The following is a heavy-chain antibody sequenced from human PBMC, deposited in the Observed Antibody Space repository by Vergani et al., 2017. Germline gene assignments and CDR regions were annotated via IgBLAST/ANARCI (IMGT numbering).Heavy chain of an antibody. D-gene: IGHD2-8*01. CDR2: IYYSGST. Sequence: QVQLQESGPGLVKPSETLSLTCTVSGGSISSYYWSWIRQPPGKGLEWIGYIYYSGSTNYNPSLKSRVTISVDTSKNQFSLKLRSVTAADTAVYYCARVEWGRAFDYWGQGTLVTVSS. J-gene: IGHJ4*02. CDR1: GGSISSYY. CDR3: ARVEWGRAFDY. V-gene: IGHV4-59*08.